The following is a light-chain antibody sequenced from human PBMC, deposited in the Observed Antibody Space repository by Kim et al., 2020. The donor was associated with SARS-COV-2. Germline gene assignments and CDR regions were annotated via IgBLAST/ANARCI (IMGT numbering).Light chain of an antibody. CDR1: SSDVGGYNY. V-gene: IGLV2-14*03. Sequence: LTQPPSVSGSPGQSITISCTGTSSDVGGYNYVPWYQQHSGKAPTLVIYDVRNRPSGVSDRSSGSKTGNTAALPISGLQAEDDADYYCSYYTNSSTSVFGGGTQLTVL. CDR3: SYYTNSSTSV. J-gene: IGLJ3*02. CDR2: DVR.